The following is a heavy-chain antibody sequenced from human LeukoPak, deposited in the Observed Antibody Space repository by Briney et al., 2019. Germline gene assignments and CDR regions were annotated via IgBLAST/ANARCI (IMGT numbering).Heavy chain of an antibody. CDR2: LYYSGST. D-gene: IGHD2-2*01. CDR3: AREIVVVPDSSGWFDP. CDR1: GGSISSGDYY. J-gene: IGHJ5*02. V-gene: IGHV4-30-4*08. Sequence: SETLSLTCTASGGSISSGDYYWRWIRQPPGKGLEWIGYLYYSGSTYYNPSLKSRVTISVDTSKNQFSLKLSSVTAADTAVYYCAREIVVVPDSSGWFDPWGQGTLVTVSS.